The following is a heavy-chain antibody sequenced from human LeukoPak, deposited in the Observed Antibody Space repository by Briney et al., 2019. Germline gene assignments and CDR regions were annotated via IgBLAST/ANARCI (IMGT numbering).Heavy chain of an antibody. Sequence: GGSLRLSCAASGFTFSSYGMHWVRQAPGEGLEWVAVILYDGSNKYYADSVKGRFTISRDNSKNTLYLQMNSLRAEDTAVYYCAREVYDFWRKGYYFDYWGQGTLVTVSS. V-gene: IGHV3-30*03. CDR3: AREVYDFWRKGYYFDY. CDR2: ILYDGSNK. D-gene: IGHD3-3*01. J-gene: IGHJ4*02. CDR1: GFTFSSYG.